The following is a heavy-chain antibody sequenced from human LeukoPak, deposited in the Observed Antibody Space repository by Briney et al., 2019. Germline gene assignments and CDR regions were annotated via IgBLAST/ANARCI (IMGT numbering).Heavy chain of an antibody. CDR3: ARVGKKDYGGNSGPFDY. CDR1: GGSITYYY. J-gene: IGHJ4*02. V-gene: IGHV4-59*01. CDR2: IYYSGST. Sequence: SETLSLTCTVSGGSITYYYWSWIRQPPGKGLEWIGYIYYSGSTNYNPSLKSRVTISVDTSKNQFSLKLSSVTAADTAVYYCARVGKKDYGGNSGPFDYWGQGTLVTVSS. D-gene: IGHD4-23*01.